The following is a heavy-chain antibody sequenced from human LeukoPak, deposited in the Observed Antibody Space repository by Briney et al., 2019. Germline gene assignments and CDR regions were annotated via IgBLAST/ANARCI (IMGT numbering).Heavy chain of an antibody. D-gene: IGHD2-15*01. J-gene: IGHJ4*02. V-gene: IGHV4-61*02. CDR1: GGSISSGSYY. Sequence: SETLSLTCTVSGGSISSGSYYWSWIRQPAGKGLEWIGRIYTSGSTNYNPSLKSRVTISVDTSKNQFSLKLSSVTAADTAVYYCATIRLGYCSGGSCYRPYFDYWGQGTLVTVSS. CDR2: IYTSGST. CDR3: ATIRLGYCSGGSCYRPYFDY.